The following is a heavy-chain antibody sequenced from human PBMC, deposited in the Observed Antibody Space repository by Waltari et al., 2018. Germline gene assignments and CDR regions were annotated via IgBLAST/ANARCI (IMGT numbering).Heavy chain of an antibody. CDR1: GFTFRSYS. D-gene: IGHD6-13*01. Sequence: EVQLVESGGGLVKPGGSLRLSCAASGFTFRSYSMNWVRHAPGKGLEWVSSISSSSSYIYYADSVKGRFTISRDNAKNSLYLQMNSLRAEDTAVYYCARTYSSGWYIPYYYYYMDVWGKGTTVTVSS. CDR2: ISSSSSYI. V-gene: IGHV3-21*01. CDR3: ARTYSSGWYIPYYYYYMDV. J-gene: IGHJ6*03.